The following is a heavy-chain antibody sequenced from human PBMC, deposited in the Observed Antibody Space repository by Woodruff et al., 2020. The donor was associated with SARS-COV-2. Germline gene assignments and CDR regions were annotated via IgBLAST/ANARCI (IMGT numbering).Heavy chain of an antibody. CDR3: AKDRTSSSSRIDWFDP. V-gene: IGHV3-23*01. J-gene: IGHJ5*02. D-gene: IGHD6-13*01. Sequence: VKGRFTISRDNSKDTLNLQMNSLRVEDTAVYYCAKDRTSSSSRIDWFDPWGQGTLVTVSS.